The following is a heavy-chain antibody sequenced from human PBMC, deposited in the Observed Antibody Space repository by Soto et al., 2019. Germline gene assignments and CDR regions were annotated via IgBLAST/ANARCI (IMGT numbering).Heavy chain of an antibody. V-gene: IGHV1-18*01. J-gene: IGHJ6*02. D-gene: IGHD6-19*01. CDR2: ISAYNGNT. Sequence: QVQLVQSGAEVKKPGASVKVSCRASGYTFTSYVISWVRQAPGQGLEWMGWISAYNGNTNFAQKLQGRVTMTTDTSRRTAHVPLRSLTSADPAADYCARAGAAVAGPYGMDVWGQGTTVTASS. CDR1: GYTFTSYV. CDR3: ARAGAAVAGPYGMDV.